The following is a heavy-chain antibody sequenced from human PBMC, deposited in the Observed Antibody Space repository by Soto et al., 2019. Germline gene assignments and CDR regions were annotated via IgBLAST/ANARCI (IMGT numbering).Heavy chain of an antibody. CDR3: ARLLRHNYYGMDV. Sequence: QLQLQESGPGLVKPSETLSLTCTVSGGSISSSSYYWGWIRQPPGKGLEWIGSIYYSGSTYYNPSLMSRVTISVDTSKNQFSLKLSSVPAADTAVYYCARLLRHNYYGMDVWGQGTTFTVSS. CDR1: GGSISSSSYY. CDR2: IYYSGST. J-gene: IGHJ6*02. D-gene: IGHD5-12*01. V-gene: IGHV4-39*01.